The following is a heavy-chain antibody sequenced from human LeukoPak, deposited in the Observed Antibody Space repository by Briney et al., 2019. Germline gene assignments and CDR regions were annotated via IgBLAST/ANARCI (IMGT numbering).Heavy chain of an antibody. J-gene: IGHJ4*02. Sequence: GGSLRLSCAASGFTFSSYGMHWVRQAPGEGLEWVAFIRYDGSNKYYADSVKGRFTISRDNSKNTLYLQMNSLRAEDTAVYYCAKDAGYSSGWTYYFDYWGQGTLVTVSS. V-gene: IGHV3-30*02. CDR1: GFTFSSYG. CDR2: IRYDGSNK. CDR3: AKDAGYSSGWTYYFDY. D-gene: IGHD6-19*01.